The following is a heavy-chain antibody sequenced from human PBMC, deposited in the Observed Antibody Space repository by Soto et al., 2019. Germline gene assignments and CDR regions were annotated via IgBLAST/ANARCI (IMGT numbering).Heavy chain of an antibody. D-gene: IGHD3-9*01. J-gene: IGHJ4*01. CDR1: GFTFSSYS. Sequence: GGSLRLSCAASGFTFSSYSMNWVRQAPGKGLEWVSSISSSSSYIYYADSVKGRSTISRDNAKNSLYLQMNSLRAEDTAVYYCARYFDWLSLYYFYYWDQGTLVTVSA. CDR3: ARYFDWLSLYYFYY. V-gene: IGHV3-21*01. CDR2: ISSSSSYI.